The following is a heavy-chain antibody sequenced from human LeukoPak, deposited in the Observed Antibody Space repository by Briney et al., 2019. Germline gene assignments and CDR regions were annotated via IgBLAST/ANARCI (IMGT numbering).Heavy chain of an antibody. V-gene: IGHV3-7*03. J-gene: IGHJ4*02. CDR3: VQDWAWGAFAY. D-gene: IGHD7-27*01. CDR1: GFTFSSRDW. CDR2: IKQDGSEK. Sequence: GGSLRLSCVASGFTFSSRDWMTWVRQAPGKGLEWVANIKQDGSEKNYVDSVKGRFTISRDNAKNSVDLQMNSLGAEDTAVYYCVQDWAWGAFAYWGQGTLVTVSS.